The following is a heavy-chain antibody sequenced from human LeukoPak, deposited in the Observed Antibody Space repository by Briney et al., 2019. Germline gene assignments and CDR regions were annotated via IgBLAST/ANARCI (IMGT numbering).Heavy chain of an antibody. D-gene: IGHD3-10*01. CDR2: IKQDGSEK. J-gene: IGHJ4*02. Sequence: GGSLRLSCAAAGFTFSSYYMSWVRQAPGEGLEWVANIKQDGSEKYYVDSVKGRFTISRDNAKNSLYLQMNSLRAEDTAVYYCAGRQVRGISDWGQGTLVTVSS. CDR1: GFTFSSYY. V-gene: IGHV3-7*01. CDR3: AGRQVRGISD.